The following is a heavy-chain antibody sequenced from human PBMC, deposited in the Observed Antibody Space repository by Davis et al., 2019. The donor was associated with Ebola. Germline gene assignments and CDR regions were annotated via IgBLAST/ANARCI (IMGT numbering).Heavy chain of an antibody. J-gene: IGHJ4*02. V-gene: IGHV3-48*02. Sequence: GGSLRLSCAASGFTLRTYSMKWFRQAPGKGLEWVSYISTSSDVIYYADSVKGRFTISRDNAKNSLYLQMDSLRDDDTAVYYCARVSGSSGFYPSDYWGQGTLVTVSS. CDR2: ISTSSDVI. CDR3: ARVSGSSGFYPSDY. CDR1: GFTLRTYS. D-gene: IGHD3-22*01.